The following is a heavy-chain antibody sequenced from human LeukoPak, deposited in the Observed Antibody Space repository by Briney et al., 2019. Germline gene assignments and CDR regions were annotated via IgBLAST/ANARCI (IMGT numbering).Heavy chain of an antibody. J-gene: IGHJ4*02. D-gene: IGHD6-13*01. V-gene: IGHV3-30*18. Sequence: GRSLRLSCAASGFTFSTSIMHWVRQAPGKGLAWVAVISYDGNNKYYADSVKGRFTISRDNSKSTMYVQMNSLRAEDTAVYYCAKEVTAAGGNFEYWGQGTLVTVSS. CDR2: ISYDGNNK. CDR3: AKEVTAAGGNFEY. CDR1: GFTFSTSI.